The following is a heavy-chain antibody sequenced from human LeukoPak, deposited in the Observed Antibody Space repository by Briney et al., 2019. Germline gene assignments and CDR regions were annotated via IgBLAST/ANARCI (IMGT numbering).Heavy chain of an antibody. D-gene: IGHD3-3*01. CDR2: IYPGDSDT. V-gene: IGHV5-51*01. CDR3: ARRGRSGYYDDAFDI. J-gene: IGHJ3*02. CDR1: GYSFTSYW. Sequence: GESLKISCKGSGYSFTSYWIGWVRQMPGKGLEWMGIIYPGDSDTRYSPSFQGQVTISADKSISTAYLQWSSLKASDTAMYYCARRGRSGYYDDAFDIWGQGTLVTVSS.